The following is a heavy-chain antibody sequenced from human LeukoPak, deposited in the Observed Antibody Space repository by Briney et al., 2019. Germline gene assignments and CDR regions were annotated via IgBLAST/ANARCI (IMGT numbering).Heavy chain of an antibody. CDR3: ARARLVRGPVTPLYYFDC. V-gene: IGHV1-8*01. D-gene: IGHD2-8*02. Sequence: VASVKVSCKASGYTFTTYDINWVRQATGQGLGWMGWMNPNSANTGYAQRFQGRVTITRNTSISTAYMELNSLRSDDTAVYYCARARLVRGPVTPLYYFDCWGQGVLVTVSS. CDR1: GYTFTTYD. J-gene: IGHJ4*02. CDR2: MNPNSANT.